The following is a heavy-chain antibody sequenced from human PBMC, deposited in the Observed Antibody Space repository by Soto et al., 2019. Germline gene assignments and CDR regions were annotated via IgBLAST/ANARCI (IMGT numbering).Heavy chain of an antibody. Sequence: QVQLVQSGAEVKKPGSSVKVSCKASGGTFSGYAISWVRQAPGQGLEWMGGIIPIFGTANYAQKFQGRVTITADESTSTAYMELSSLRSEDTAVYYCARGLDWVTTEVYYFDYWGQGTLVTVSS. D-gene: IGHD4-17*01. J-gene: IGHJ4*02. CDR3: ARGLDWVTTEVYYFDY. CDR1: GGTFSGYA. CDR2: IIPIFGTA. V-gene: IGHV1-69*01.